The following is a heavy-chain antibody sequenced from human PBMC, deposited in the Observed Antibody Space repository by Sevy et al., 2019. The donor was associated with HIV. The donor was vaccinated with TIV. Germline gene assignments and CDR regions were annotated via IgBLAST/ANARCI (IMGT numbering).Heavy chain of an antibody. CDR1: GYTFTAFY. Sequence: ASVKVSCKTSGYTFTAFYMHWVRQAPGQGLEWVGRINSYSGGTNYAQKFQGRVTMTRDTSTSTAYMELNGLMSDDTAVYYCEVTADIWGVWGQWTTVTVSS. J-gene: IGHJ6*02. CDR2: INSYSGGT. V-gene: IGHV1-2*06. CDR3: EVTADIWGV. D-gene: IGHD5-18*01.